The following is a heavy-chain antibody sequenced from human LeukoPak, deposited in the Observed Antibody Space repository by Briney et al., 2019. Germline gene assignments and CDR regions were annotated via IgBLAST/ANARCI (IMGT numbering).Heavy chain of an antibody. J-gene: IGHJ4*02. CDR1: GYTFTGYY. V-gene: IGHV1-2*02. D-gene: IGHD6-13*01. CDR3: ARDRVGSSMIFFDY. Sequence: EASVKVSCKASGYTFTGYYMHWVRQAPGQGLEWMGWINPNSGGTNYAQKFQGRVTMTRDTSISTAYMELSRLRSDDTAVYYCARDRVGSSMIFFDYWGQGTLVTVSS. CDR2: INPNSGGT.